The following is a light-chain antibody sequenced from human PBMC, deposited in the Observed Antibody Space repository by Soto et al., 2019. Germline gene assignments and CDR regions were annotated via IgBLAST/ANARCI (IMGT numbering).Light chain of an antibody. CDR1: QGLSSW. CDR2: AAS. J-gene: IGKJ5*01. CDR3: QQANSLPIT. V-gene: IGKV1-12*01. Sequence: DIQMTQSPSSVSASVGDRVTITCRASQGLSSWLAWYQQKPGKAPKLLIYAASSLQSAVPSRFSGSGSGKDFTLTISSLQPEDFATYYCQQANSLPITFGQGTRLEIK.